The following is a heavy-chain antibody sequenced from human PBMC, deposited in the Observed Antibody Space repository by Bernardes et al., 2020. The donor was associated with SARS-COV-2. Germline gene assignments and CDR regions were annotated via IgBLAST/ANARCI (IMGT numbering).Heavy chain of an antibody. CDR3: ATMIRAIDY. V-gene: IGHV1-18*04. D-gene: IGHD3-10*01. CDR1: GDTFNGYG. Sequence: ASVKVSCKASGDTFNGYGFSWVRQAPGQGLEWMGWISFHTGQTDYALRFQGRVTMTTDTATHTAFMELRSLRSDDTAMYYCATMIRAIDYWGQGTLVTVSS. CDR2: ISFHTGQT. J-gene: IGHJ4*02.